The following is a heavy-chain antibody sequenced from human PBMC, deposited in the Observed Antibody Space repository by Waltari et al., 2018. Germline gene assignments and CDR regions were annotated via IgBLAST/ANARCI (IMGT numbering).Heavy chain of an antibody. J-gene: IGHJ5*01. V-gene: IGHV4-59*02. D-gene: IGHD3-16*01. CDR1: GGSVRSNY. CDR2: ISYIGSP. Sequence: QVQLQESGPGLVRPSETLSLTCTVSGGSVRSNYWNWIRQSPGKGLEWIGYISYIGSPNYNPSPRGRVTISLDTTKNQFSLNLESVTAADTAVYYCARDRGGQIWFDSWGQGTLVPVSS. CDR3: ARDRGGQIWFDS.